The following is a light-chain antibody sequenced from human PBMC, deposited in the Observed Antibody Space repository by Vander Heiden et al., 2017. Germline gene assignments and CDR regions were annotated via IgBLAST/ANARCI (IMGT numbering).Light chain of an antibody. Sequence: QSALTQPASVSGSPGQPLTISCTGTSRDVGSYNLVSWYQQHPGKAPKLMIYEVSKRPSGVSNRFSGSKSGNTASLTISGLQAEDEADYYCCSYAGSSNWVFGGGTKLTVL. CDR2: EVS. J-gene: IGLJ3*02. CDR3: CSYAGSSNWV. CDR1: SRDVGSYNL. V-gene: IGLV2-23*02.